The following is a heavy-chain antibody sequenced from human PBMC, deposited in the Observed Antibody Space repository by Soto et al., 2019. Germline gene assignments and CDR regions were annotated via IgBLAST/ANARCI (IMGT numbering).Heavy chain of an antibody. CDR3: ARDRRSFYHDGSGLDS. V-gene: IGHV4-30-2*01. CDR2: IYHGGST. J-gene: IGHJ4*02. Sequence: QLQLQESGSGLVRPSQTLSLSCAVSGDSISNGGYSWNWIRQPPGKGLEWIGYIYHGGSTYSNPSLEGRVTLSVDTSKKQFSLRLPSVSAADTAVYYCARDRRSFYHDGSGLDSWGQGIVVTVSS. CDR1: GDSISNGGYS. D-gene: IGHD3-22*01.